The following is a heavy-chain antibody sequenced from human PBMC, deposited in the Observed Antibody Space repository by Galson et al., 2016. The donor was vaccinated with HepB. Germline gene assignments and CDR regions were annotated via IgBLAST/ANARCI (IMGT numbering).Heavy chain of an antibody. V-gene: IGHV3-23*01. CDR1: GFIFSSYA. CDR3: AGVPSGKRLDY. Sequence: SLRLSCAASGFIFSSYAMTLVRQAPGKGPEWVSTFGDGGDIYYADSVKGRFTISRDNSRNTLYLQMNSLRADDTAVYYCAGVPSGKRLDYWGQGTLVTVSS. CDR2: FGDGGDI. J-gene: IGHJ4*02. D-gene: IGHD2-2*01.